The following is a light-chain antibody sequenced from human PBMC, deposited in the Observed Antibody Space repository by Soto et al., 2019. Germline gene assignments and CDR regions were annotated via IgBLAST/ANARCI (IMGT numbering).Light chain of an antibody. CDR3: QAWVSSTALYV. V-gene: IGLV3-1*01. CDR2: QDS. J-gene: IGLJ1*01. Sequence: SYELTQPPSVSVSPGQTASITCSGDKLGDKYACWYQQKPGQSPVLVIYQDSKRPSGIPERFAGSNSGNTATLTISGTQAMDEADYYCQAWVSSTALYVFGTGTKVTVL. CDR1: KLGDKY.